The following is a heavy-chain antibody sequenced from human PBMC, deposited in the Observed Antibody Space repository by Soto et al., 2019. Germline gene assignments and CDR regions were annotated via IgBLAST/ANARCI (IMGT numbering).Heavy chain of an antibody. CDR2: SSYGGIT. CDR3: ARARKATYITGGFDS. D-gene: IGHD3-3*01. V-gene: IGHV4-59*01. CDR1: GGSISDYY. J-gene: IGHJ4*02. Sequence: QVQLQESGPGLVKPSETLSLTCSVSGGSISDYYWSWIRQSPEKGLEYIAYSSYGGITNLNGALNGRVTMSIDTSKNQFSLKATSLTAADTAVYYRARARKATYITGGFDSWGQGTLVTVSS.